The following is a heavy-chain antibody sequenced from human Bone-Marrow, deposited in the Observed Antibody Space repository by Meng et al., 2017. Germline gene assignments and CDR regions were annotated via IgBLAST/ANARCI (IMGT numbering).Heavy chain of an antibody. CDR3: ARDIPSSSEAYYYYGMDV. CDR2: IWYDGSNK. V-gene: IGHV3-33*01. Sequence: GESLKISCAASGFTFSSYGMHWVRQAPGKGLEWVAVIWYDGSNKYYADSVKGRFTISRDNSKNTLYLQMNSLRAEDTAVYYCARDIPSSSEAYYYYGMDVWGQGTTVTVSS. D-gene: IGHD6-6*01. CDR1: GFTFSSYG. J-gene: IGHJ6*02.